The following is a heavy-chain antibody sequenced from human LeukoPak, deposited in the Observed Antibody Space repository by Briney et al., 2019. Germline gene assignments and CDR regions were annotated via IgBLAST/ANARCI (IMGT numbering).Heavy chain of an antibody. J-gene: IGHJ4*02. D-gene: IGHD3-3*01. CDR1: GFTFSNYW. CDR3: VRNDTSGVGLDY. V-gene: IGHV3-23*01. Sequence: GGSLRLSCAASGFTFSNYWMIWVRQAPGKGLEWVSNISGRGTSINYAVSVKGRFSIYRDNSKNTLYRQMNSLRDEDTAVYYCVRNDTSGVGLDYWGQGSLVTVSS. CDR2: ISGRGTSI.